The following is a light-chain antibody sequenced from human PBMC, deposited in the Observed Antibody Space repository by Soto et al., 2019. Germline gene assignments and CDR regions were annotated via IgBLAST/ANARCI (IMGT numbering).Light chain of an antibody. Sequence: DIQMTQPPSTLSASVGDKVTNTCPASQSISSWLAWYQQKPGQAPKLLIYKASTLQSGVPSRFSGSGSGTEFTLAISSLQPDDSATYYCQQYNDNWTFGQGTKV. CDR2: KAS. CDR3: QQYNDNWT. CDR1: QSISSW. V-gene: IGKV1-5*03. J-gene: IGKJ1*01.